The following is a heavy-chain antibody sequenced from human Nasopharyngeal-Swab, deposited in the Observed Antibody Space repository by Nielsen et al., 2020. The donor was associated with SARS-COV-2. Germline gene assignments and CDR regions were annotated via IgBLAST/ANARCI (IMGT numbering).Heavy chain of an antibody. D-gene: IGHD3-16*02. Sequence: SETLSLTCTVSGGSISSYYWSWIRQPPGKGLEWIGYIYYSGSTNYNPSLKSRVTISVDTSKNQFSLKLSSVTAADTAVYYCARGGGLDYDYVWGSYRPSNWFDPWGQGTLVTVSS. CDR1: GGSISSYY. CDR3: ARGGGLDYDYVWGSYRPSNWFDP. V-gene: IGHV4-59*01. CDR2: IYYSGST. J-gene: IGHJ5*02.